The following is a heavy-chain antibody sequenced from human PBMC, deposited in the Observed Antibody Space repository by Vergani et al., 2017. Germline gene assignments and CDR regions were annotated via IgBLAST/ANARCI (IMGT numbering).Heavy chain of an antibody. D-gene: IGHD2-21*02. CDR1: GFTLSNYD. CDR3: AKYLRDSTDGLPDS. V-gene: IGHV3-30*02. J-gene: IGHJ4*02. Sequence: QVQLVESGGGVVQRGGSLRLSCATSGFTLSNYDMQWIRQGPGKGLEFVAFIQFDGSNQYYADSVKGRFTLSRDFSKNTLYLQMNSRRTDDTALYYCAKYLRDSTDGLPDSWGPGTLVIVSS. CDR2: IQFDGSNQ.